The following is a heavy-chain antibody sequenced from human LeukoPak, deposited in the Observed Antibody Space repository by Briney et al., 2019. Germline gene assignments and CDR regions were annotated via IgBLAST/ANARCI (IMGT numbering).Heavy chain of an antibody. J-gene: IGHJ6*02. CDR1: GGTLSSYA. CDR2: IIPILGIA. CDR3: ARDENGPPSYYYGMDV. D-gene: IGHD1-1*01. Sequence: ASVKVSCKASGGTLSSYAISWVRQAPGQGLEWMGRIIPILGIANYAQKFQGRVTITADKSTSTAYMELSSLRSEDTAVYYCARDENGPPSYYYGMDVWGQGTTVTVSS. V-gene: IGHV1-69*04.